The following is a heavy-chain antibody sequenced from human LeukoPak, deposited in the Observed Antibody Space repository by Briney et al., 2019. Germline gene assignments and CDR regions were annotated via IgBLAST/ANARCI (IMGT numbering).Heavy chain of an antibody. CDR2: ISSSGSTI. CDR1: GFTFSDYY. J-gene: IGHJ4*02. Sequence: GGSLRLSWAASGFTFSDYYMSWIRQAPGKGLEWGSYISSSGSTIYYADSVKGRFTISRDNAKNSLYLQMNSLRAEDTAVYYCARFQEERDYDFWSGPPDYWGQGTLVTVSS. CDR3: ARFQEERDYDFWSGPPDY. V-gene: IGHV3-11*04. D-gene: IGHD3-3*01.